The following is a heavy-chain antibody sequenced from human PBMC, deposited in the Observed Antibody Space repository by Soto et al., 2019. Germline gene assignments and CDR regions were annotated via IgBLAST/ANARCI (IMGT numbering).Heavy chain of an antibody. J-gene: IGHJ4*02. CDR2: LYYSGST. CDR1: RGSVTSNTYY. D-gene: IGHD3-10*01. Sequence: PSETLSLTCSVSRGSVTSNTYYWAWIRQPPGTGLEWIGSLYYSGSTYYNPSLNSRVTISVDTSNNQFSLKLSSVTAADTAVYYCARLGPTYYDGSGHFDYWGQGTLVTVSS. V-gene: IGHV4-39*01. CDR3: ARLGPTYYDGSGHFDY.